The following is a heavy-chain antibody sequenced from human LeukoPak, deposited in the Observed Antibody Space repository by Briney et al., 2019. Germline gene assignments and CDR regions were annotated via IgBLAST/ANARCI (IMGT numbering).Heavy chain of an antibody. CDR3: ARDLTMGSSSSSSAASTFDAFDI. J-gene: IGHJ3*02. Sequence: SETLSLTCIVSGGSISSHYWSWIRQPPGKGLEWIGYIYYSGSTNYNPSLKSRVTISVDTSKNQYSLKLSSVTAADTAVYYCARDLTMGSSSSSSAASTFDAFDIWGQGTMVTVSS. D-gene: IGHD6-6*01. CDR1: GGSISSHY. CDR2: IYYSGST. V-gene: IGHV4-59*11.